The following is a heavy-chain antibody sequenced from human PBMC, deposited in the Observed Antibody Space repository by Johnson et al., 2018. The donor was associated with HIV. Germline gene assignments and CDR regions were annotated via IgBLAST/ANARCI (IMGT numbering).Heavy chain of an antibody. D-gene: IGHD6-6*01. Sequence: VQLVESGGGLVQPGGSLRLSCAASGFTFDDYGMSWVRQAPGKGLEWVSCINWNGGSTGYADSVKGRFTISRDNAKNSLYLQMNSLRAEDTALYYCAKGEQLVISRKGHDAFDIWGQGTMVTVSS. J-gene: IGHJ3*02. CDR3: AKGEQLVISRKGHDAFDI. CDR2: INWNGGST. CDR1: GFTFDDYG. V-gene: IGHV3-20*04.